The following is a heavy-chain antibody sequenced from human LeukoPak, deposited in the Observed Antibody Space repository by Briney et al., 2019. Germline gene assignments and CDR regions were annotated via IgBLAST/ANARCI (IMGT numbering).Heavy chain of an antibody. V-gene: IGHV3-30*03. D-gene: IGHD3-22*01. Sequence: GGSLRLSCAASGFTFSSYGMHWVRQAPGKGLEWVAVISYDGSNKYYADSVKGRFTISRDNSKNTLYLQMNSLRAEDAAVYYCAGLYDSTGYWDYWGQGTLVAVSS. CDR3: AGLYDSTGYWDY. CDR1: GFTFSSYG. J-gene: IGHJ4*02. CDR2: ISYDGSNK.